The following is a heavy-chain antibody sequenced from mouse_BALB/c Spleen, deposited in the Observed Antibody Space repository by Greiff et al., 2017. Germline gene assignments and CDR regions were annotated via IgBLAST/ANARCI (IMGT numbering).Heavy chain of an antibody. D-gene: IGHD2-4*01. J-gene: IGHJ3*01. Sequence: EVQLVESGGGLVKPGGSLKLSCAASGFTFSSYAMSWVRQSPEKRLEWVAEISSGGSYTYYPDTVTGRFTISRDNAKNTLYLEMSSLRSEDTAMYYCARIDYYDYGGGFAYWGQGTLVTVSA. CDR2: ISSGGSYT. CDR3: ARIDYYDYGGGFAY. CDR1: GFTFSSYA. V-gene: IGHV5-9-4*01.